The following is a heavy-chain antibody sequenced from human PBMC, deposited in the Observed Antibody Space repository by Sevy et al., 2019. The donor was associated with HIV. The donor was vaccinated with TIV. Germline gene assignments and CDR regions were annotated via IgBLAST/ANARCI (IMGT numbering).Heavy chain of an antibody. CDR3: ARDQMATSLDY. D-gene: IGHD5-12*01. J-gene: IGHJ4*02. V-gene: IGHV1-2*06. Sequence: ASVKVSCKASGYTFTGYYMHWERQAPGRGLEWMGRINPNSGGTNYAQKFQGRVTMTRDTSISTAYMELSRLRSDDTAVYYCARDQMATSLDYWGQGTLVTVSS. CDR1: GYTFTGYY. CDR2: INPNSGGT.